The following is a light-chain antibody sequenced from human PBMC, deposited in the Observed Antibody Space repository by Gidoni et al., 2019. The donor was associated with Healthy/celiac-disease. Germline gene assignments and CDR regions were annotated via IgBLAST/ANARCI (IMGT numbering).Light chain of an antibody. CDR3: QQYGSSPLWT. CDR2: GAS. CDR1: LSISSSY. V-gene: IGKV3-20*01. Sequence: DIGLTQSPGTLSLSPGERATLSCRASLSISSSYLAWYQQKPGQAPRLLIYGASSRATGIPDRFSGSGSGTDFTLTISRLEPEDFAVYYCQQYGSSPLWTFGQGTKVEIK. J-gene: IGKJ1*01.